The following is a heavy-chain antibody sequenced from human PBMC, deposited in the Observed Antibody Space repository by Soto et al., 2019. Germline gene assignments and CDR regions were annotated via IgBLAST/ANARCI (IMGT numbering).Heavy chain of an antibody. J-gene: IGHJ6*04. Sequence: ASVEVSCEACGYRVTGYYVDWVRQAPGQGLEWMGWINPNSGGTNYAQKFQGWVTMTRDTSISTAYMELSRLRSDDTAAYYCAREPVYDILPGRVSVTAVWAKGTTVPVSP. CDR3: AREPVYDILPGRVSVTAV. V-gene: IGHV1-2*04. CDR2: INPNSGGT. D-gene: IGHD3-9*01. CDR1: GYRVTGYY.